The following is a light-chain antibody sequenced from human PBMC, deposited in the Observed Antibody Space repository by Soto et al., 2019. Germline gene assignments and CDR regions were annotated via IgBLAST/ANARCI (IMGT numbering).Light chain of an antibody. CDR3: QQYRDWPLT. Sequence: EIVMTQSPAPLSVSPGERATLSCRASQGVSSTLAWYQQKPGQAPRLVIYGASTRATGIPDRFSGSGSGTVFTLTISSLQSEDFAVYFCQQYRDWPLTFGGGTKVEIK. J-gene: IGKJ4*01. CDR2: GAS. V-gene: IGKV3D-15*01. CDR1: QGVSST.